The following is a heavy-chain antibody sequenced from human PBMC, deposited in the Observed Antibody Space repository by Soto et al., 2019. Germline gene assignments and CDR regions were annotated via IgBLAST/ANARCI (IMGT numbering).Heavy chain of an antibody. J-gene: IGHJ6*02. V-gene: IGHV3-11*01. D-gene: IGHD3-22*01. Sequence: QVQLVESGGGLVKPGGSLRLSCAASGFTFSDYYMSWIRQAPGKGLEWVSYISSSGSTIDYADSVKGRFTISRDNAKNSLYLQMNSLRAEDTAVYYWARLDGNDYDSSGYYYYYYGMDVWGQGTTVTVSS. CDR3: ARLDGNDYDSSGYYYYYYGMDV. CDR2: ISSSGSTI. CDR1: GFTFSDYY.